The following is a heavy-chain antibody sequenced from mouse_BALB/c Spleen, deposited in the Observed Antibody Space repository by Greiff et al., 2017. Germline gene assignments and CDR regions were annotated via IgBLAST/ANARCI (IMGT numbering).Heavy chain of an antibody. CDR2: IDPANGNT. J-gene: IGHJ3*01. V-gene: IGHV14-3*02. Sequence: EVQLQQSGAELVKPGASVKLSCTASGFNIKDTYMHWVKQRPEQGLEWIGRIDPANGNTKYDPKFQGKATITADTSSNTAYLQLSSLTSEDTAVYYCGPLGFPAWFAYWGQGTLVTVSA. D-gene: IGHD4-1*01. CDR3: GPLGFPAWFAY. CDR1: GFNIKDTY.